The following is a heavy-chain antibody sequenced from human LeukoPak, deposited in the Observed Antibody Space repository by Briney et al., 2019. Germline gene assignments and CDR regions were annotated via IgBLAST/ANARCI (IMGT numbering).Heavy chain of an antibody. V-gene: IGHV3-11*01. CDR1: GFTFSDYY. Sequence: GGSLRLSCAASGFTFSDYYMSWVRQAPGKGVEWISYISSSGSTIYYADSVKGRFTISRDNAKNSVYLQMNSLRAEDTAVYYCAREGCDLLLSHYFDYWGQGTLVTVSS. J-gene: IGHJ4*02. CDR3: AREGCDLLLSHYFDY. CDR2: ISSSGSTI. D-gene: IGHD1-26*01.